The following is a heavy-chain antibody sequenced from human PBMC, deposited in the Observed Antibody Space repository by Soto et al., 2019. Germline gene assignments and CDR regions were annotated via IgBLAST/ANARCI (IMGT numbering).Heavy chain of an antibody. V-gene: IGHV3-7*01. Sequence: EVQLVESGGGLVQPGGSLRLSCAASGLSVDNYWMNWVRQAPGKGLEWVANVQPEGSETYYVDSVKGRFTISRDNVKNSLYLQMNSLRAEDTAVYYCATALRRAYRAYALDQWGQGTLVTVSS. CDR2: VQPEGSET. CDR3: ATALRRAYRAYALDQ. CDR1: GLSVDNYW. D-gene: IGHD2-21*01. J-gene: IGHJ5*02.